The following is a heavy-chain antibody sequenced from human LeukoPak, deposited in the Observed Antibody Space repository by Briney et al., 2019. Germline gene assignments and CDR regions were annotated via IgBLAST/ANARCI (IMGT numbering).Heavy chain of an antibody. Sequence: SETLSLTCTVSGGSISSSSYYWGWIRQPPGKGLEWIGSIYYSGSTYYNPSLKSRVTISVDTSKNQFSLKLSSVTAADTAVYYCARHGTEDIVVVPAAIRRGYFDYWGQGTLVTVSS. CDR1: GGSISSSSYY. CDR3: ARHGTEDIVVVPAAIRRGYFDY. V-gene: IGHV4-39*01. J-gene: IGHJ4*02. D-gene: IGHD2-2*02. CDR2: IYYSGST.